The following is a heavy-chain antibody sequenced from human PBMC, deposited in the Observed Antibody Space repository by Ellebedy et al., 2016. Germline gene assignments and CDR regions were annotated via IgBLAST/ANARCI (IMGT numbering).Heavy chain of an antibody. Sequence: ETLSLTCAASGFTFSSYSMNWVRQAPGKGLEWVSYISSSSSTIYYADSVKGRFTISRDDSKDTLYLQMNSLRVEDTAVYYCAREEGSSGFAGWFDPWGQGTLVIVSS. D-gene: IGHD3-22*01. J-gene: IGHJ5*02. CDR3: AREEGSSGFAGWFDP. CDR1: GFTFSSYS. V-gene: IGHV3-48*01. CDR2: ISSSSSTI.